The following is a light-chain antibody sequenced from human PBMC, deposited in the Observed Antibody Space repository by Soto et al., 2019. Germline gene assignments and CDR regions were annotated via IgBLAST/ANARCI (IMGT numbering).Light chain of an antibody. Sequence: DIQMTQPPSTLSASVGDRVTITCRASQTIGNWLAWFQQKPGKAPKLLIYDVSILESGVPSRFSGSGFGTEFTLTITSLQADDFATYYCQQYKTFWTFGQGTKVDIK. CDR2: DVS. V-gene: IGKV1-5*01. CDR1: QTIGNW. J-gene: IGKJ1*01. CDR3: QQYKTFWT.